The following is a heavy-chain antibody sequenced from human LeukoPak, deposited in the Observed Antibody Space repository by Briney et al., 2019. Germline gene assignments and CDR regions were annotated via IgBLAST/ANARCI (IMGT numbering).Heavy chain of an antibody. V-gene: IGHV1-18*01. CDR1: GYTFTSYG. J-gene: IGHJ6*03. D-gene: IGHD6-6*01. CDR2: ISAYNGNT. CDR3: ARYRIAARPGDYYYYMDV. Sequence: ASVKVSCKASGYTFTSYGISWVRQAPGQGLEWMGWISAYNGNTNYAQKLQGRVTMTTDTSTSTAYMELRSLRSDDTAVYYCARYRIAARPGDYYYYMDVWGKGTTVTVSS.